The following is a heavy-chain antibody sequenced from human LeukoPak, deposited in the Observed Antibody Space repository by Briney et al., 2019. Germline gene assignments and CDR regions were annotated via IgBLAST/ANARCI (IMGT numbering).Heavy chain of an antibody. CDR2: IRHDGSVE. Sequence: GGSLRLSCAASGFPFNSYGMHWVRQAPGKGLQWVAYIRHDGSVEYYADSVKGRFTISRDNAKNSLYLQMSSLRAEDTAVYYCARGGIMEDAFDIWGQGTMVTVSS. CDR1: GFPFNSYG. CDR3: ARGGIMEDAFDI. D-gene: IGHD1-26*01. V-gene: IGHV3-30*02. J-gene: IGHJ3*02.